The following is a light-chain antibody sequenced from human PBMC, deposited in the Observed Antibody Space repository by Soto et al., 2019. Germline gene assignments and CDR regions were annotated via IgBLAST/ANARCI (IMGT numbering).Light chain of an antibody. J-gene: IGKJ1*01. CDR2: GAS. CDR3: QQYNNWPKT. Sequence: EVVMRQSPATLSVSPGEGATLSCRASQAVSSNYLAWYQQKPGQAPRLLISGASGRATGVPDRFSGSGSGTEFTLTISSLQSEDFAVYYCQQYNNWPKTFGQGTKVDIK. V-gene: IGKV3D-15*01. CDR1: QAVSSN.